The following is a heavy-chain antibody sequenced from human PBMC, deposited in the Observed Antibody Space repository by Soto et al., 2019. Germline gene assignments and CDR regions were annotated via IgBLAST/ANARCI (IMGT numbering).Heavy chain of an antibody. CDR3: AKVIRGYSYGFDY. V-gene: IGHV4-39*01. D-gene: IGHD5-18*01. CDR2: FYYSGST. CDR1: GGSINNSSYS. J-gene: IGHJ4*02. Sequence: PSETLSLTCTVSGGSINNSSYSWGWIRLPPGKGLEWIGTFYYSGSTYYNPSLKSRVTISVDTSKNQFSLKLSSVTAADTAVYYCAKVIRGYSYGFDYWGQGTLVTVSS.